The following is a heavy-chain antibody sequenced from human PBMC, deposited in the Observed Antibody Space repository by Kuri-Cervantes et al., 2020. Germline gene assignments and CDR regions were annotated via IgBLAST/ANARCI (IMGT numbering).Heavy chain of an antibody. CDR3: ARRYSSGWSFAY. CDR1: GYTFTSYD. V-gene: IGHV1-8*01. D-gene: IGHD6-19*01. Sequence: ASVKVSCKASGYTFTSYDINWVRQATGQGLEWMGWMNPNSGNTGYAQKFQGRVTMTRNTSISTAYMELSSLRSEDTAVYYCARRYSSGWSFAYWGQGTPVTVSS. CDR2: MNPNSGNT. J-gene: IGHJ4*02.